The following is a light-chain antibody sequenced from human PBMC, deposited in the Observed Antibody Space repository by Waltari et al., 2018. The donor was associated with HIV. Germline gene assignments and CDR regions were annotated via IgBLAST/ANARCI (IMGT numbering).Light chain of an antibody. CDR2: QDS. CDR3: QAWDSSTDYV. CDR1: KLVDKY. V-gene: IGLV3-1*01. J-gene: IGLJ1*01. Sequence: SYELTQPPSVSVSPGQTASITCSGDKLVDKYACWYQQKPGQSPVLVIYQDSKRPSSIPERFSGSNSGNTATLTISGTQAMDEADYYCQAWDSSTDYVFGTGTKVTVL.